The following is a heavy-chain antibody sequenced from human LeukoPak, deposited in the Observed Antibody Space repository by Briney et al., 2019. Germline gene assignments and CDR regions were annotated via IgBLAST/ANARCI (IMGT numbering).Heavy chain of an antibody. D-gene: IGHD6-19*01. J-gene: IGHJ6*03. CDR2: SYYSWSS. CDR3: ARETGNAAVAGTTAYSYYMDV. CDR1: GGSISSCC. Sequence: SETLSLTCTVSGGSISSCCWYWSRQRQPQGMGWKGFSYYSWSSSSNSSPTIRVTISVDTSKNQSPLKLSSVTAAATAVYYCARETGNAAVAGTTAYSYYMDVWGKGTTVTVSS. V-gene: IGHV4-59*12.